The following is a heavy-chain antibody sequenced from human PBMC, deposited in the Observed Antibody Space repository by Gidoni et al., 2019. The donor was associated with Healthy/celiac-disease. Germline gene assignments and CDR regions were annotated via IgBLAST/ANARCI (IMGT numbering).Heavy chain of an antibody. V-gene: IGHV4-39*01. J-gene: IGHJ4*02. D-gene: IGHD2-2*01. CDR3: AILFGRYCSSTSCLDY. CDR2: IYYSGST. CDR1: GGSISSSSYY. Sequence: QLQLQESGPGLVRPSETLSLTCTGPGGSISSSSYYWGWIRQPPGKGLEWIGSIYYSGSTYYNPSLKSRVTISVDTSKNQFSLKLSSVTAADTAVYYCAILFGRYCSSTSCLDYWGQGTLVTVSS.